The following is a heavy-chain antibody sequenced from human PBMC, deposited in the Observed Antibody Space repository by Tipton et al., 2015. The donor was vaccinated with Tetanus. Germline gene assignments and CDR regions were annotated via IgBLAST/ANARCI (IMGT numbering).Heavy chain of an antibody. J-gene: IGHJ4*02. CDR1: GLTVSENY. Sequence: SLRLSCAASGLTVSENYMSWVRQAPGKGLEWVSVVQSGGRADFADSVKGRFSISRDKSKNTLYLHMNSLRVEDTAVYFCAKSAYNYDYWGQGTLVTVSS. D-gene: IGHD5-24*01. V-gene: IGHV3-66*01. CDR3: AKSAYNYDY. CDR2: VQSGGRA.